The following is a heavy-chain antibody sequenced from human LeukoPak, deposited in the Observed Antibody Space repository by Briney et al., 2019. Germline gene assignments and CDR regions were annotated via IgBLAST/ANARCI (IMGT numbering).Heavy chain of an antibody. CDR3: TRGYDTTGYFSF. D-gene: IGHD3-22*01. J-gene: IGHJ4*02. V-gene: IGHV7-4-1*02. Sequence: ASVKVTCKASGYTFTNYTLNWVRQAPGEGLEWMGWIDTKTGRPTYAQGFTGRFVFSLDTSVTTTYLQISSLKAEDTAVYYCTRGYDTTGYFSFWGQGTLVTVSS. CDR1: GYTFTNYT. CDR2: IDTKTGRP.